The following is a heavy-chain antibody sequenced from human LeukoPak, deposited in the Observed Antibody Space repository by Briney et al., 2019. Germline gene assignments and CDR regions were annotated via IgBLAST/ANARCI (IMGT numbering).Heavy chain of an antibody. CDR3: ARKGDYHDY. CDR2: ISGTSSNI. Sequence: GGSLRLSCTASGFTFSSLSMNWVRQAPEKGLEWVSYISGTSSNIYYADSVKGRFTISRDNAKNSLYLQMNSLRDEDTAVYYCARKGDYHDYWGQVTLVTVSS. CDR1: GFTFSSLS. V-gene: IGHV3-48*02. J-gene: IGHJ4*02.